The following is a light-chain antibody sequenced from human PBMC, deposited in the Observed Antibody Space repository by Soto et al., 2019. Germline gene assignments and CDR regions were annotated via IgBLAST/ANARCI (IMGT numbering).Light chain of an antibody. V-gene: IGLV2-8*01. J-gene: IGLJ3*02. CDR2: EVS. CDR1: SSDIGGYNY. Sequence: QSALTQPPSASGSPGQSVTISCTGTSSDIGGYNYVSWYQQHPGKAPKLIIYEVSKRPSGVPDRFSGSKSGNTASLTVSGLQAEDEAYYYCTSYAGSNNLVFAGGTKLTVL. CDR3: TSYAGSNNLV.